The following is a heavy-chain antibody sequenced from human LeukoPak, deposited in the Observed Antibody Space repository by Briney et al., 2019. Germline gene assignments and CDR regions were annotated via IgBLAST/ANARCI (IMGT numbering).Heavy chain of an antibody. Sequence: ASVKVSCKTSGDTFTAYYVHWVRAAPGQGLEWMAWINPNGGGTDYAQRFQGRVSVTRDTSINTIYMELTSLTSDDTAFYYCATGEGSSGYPDIWGQGTLVTVSS. CDR3: ATGEGSSGYPDI. V-gene: IGHV1-2*02. CDR1: GDTFTAYY. CDR2: INPNGGGT. J-gene: IGHJ4*02. D-gene: IGHD3-22*01.